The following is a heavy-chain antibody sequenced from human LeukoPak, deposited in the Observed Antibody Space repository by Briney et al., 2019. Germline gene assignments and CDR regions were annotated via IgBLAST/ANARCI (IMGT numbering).Heavy chain of an antibody. CDR2: INPNSGGT. J-gene: IGHJ4*02. CDR1: GYTFTGYY. Sequence: WASVKVSCKASGYTFTGYYMHWVRQAPGQGLEWMGWINPNSGGTNYAQKFQGRVTMTRDTSITTAYMELSRLRSDDTAVYYCARDRTRYCSSTSCPLDYWGQGTLVTVSS. D-gene: IGHD2-2*01. CDR3: ARDRTRYCSSTSCPLDY. V-gene: IGHV1-2*02.